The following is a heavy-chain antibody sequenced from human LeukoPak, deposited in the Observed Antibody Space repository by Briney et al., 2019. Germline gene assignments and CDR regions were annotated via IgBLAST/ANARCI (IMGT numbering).Heavy chain of an antibody. J-gene: IGHJ3*02. CDR2: IYPGDSDT. D-gene: IGHD2-2*01. CDR1: GYSFTSYW. V-gene: IGHV5-51*01. Sequence: GESLKISCKGSGYSFTSYWIGWVRQMPGKGLEWMGIIYPGDSDTRYSPSFQGQVTISADKSISTAYLQWSSLKASDTAMYYCARQIVVVPAATLSAFDTWGQGTMVTVSS. CDR3: ARQIVVVPAATLSAFDT.